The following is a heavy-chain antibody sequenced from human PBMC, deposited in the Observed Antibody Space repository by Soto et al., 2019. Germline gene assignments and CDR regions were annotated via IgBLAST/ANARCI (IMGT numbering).Heavy chain of an antibody. Sequence: QLQLQESGSGLVKPSQTLSLTCAVSGGSISSGGYSCNWIRQPPGKGLEWIGYIYHSGSTYYNPSLKSRVTISVDRSKHQFSLKLSSVTAADTAVYYCARGVTTVTTFDSWGQGTLVTVSS. CDR3: ARGVTTVTTFDS. J-gene: IGHJ4*02. CDR1: GGSISSGGYS. CDR2: IYHSGST. D-gene: IGHD4-17*01. V-gene: IGHV4-30-2*01.